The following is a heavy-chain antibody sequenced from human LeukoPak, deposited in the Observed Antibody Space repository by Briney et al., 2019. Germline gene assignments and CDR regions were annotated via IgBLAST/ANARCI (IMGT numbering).Heavy chain of an antibody. D-gene: IGHD2-2*01. Sequence: PSETLSLTCTVSGGSISSSSYYWGWIRQPPGKGLEWIESIYYSGSTYYNPSLKSRVTISIDASKNQFSLNLSSVTAADTAVYYCARGGYCSSTSCYPGGNWFDPWAREPWSPSPQ. CDR3: ARGGYCSSTSCYPGGNWFDP. J-gene: IGHJ5*02. CDR2: IYYSGST. V-gene: IGHV4-39*07. CDR1: GGSISSSSYY.